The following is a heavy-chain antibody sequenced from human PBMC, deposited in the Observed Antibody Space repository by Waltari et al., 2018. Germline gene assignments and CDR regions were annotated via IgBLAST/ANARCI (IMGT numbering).Heavy chain of an antibody. CDR1: GGSFSGYY. CDR2: INHSGST. D-gene: IGHD2-2*01. J-gene: IGHJ4*02. CDR3: ARGRDIERRLSGTSCFLRY. Sequence: QVQLQQWGAGLLKPSETLSLTCAVYGGSFSGYYWRWIRQPPGKGLEWIGEINHSGSTNYNPSLKSRVTISVDTSKNQLSLKVISVTATDTAVYFCARGRDIERRLSGTSCFLRYWGQGTLVTVSS. V-gene: IGHV4-34*01.